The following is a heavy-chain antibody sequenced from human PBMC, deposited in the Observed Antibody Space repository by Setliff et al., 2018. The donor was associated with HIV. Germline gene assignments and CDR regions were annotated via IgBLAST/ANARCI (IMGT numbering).Heavy chain of an antibody. V-gene: IGHV1-18*01. J-gene: IGHJ1*01. CDR2: ISGDNGKT. Sequence: ASVKVSCKASGYTFTSYGISWVRQAPGQGLEWMGWISGDNGKTNYEQKFQGRVTMTTDTSTDTAYMELSSLRSDDTAMYCCATDPGYSSTWYSESFQHWGQGTVVTVSS. D-gene: IGHD6-13*01. CDR1: GYTFTSYG. CDR3: ATDPGYSSTWYSESFQH.